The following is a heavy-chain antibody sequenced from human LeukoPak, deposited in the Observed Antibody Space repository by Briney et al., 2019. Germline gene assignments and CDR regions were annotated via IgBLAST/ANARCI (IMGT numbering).Heavy chain of an antibody. CDR2: ISSSGSTI. Sequence: GGSLRLSCAASGFTFSDYYMSWIRQAPGKGLEWVSYISSSGSTIYYADSVKGRFTISRDNAKNSLYPQMNSLRAEDTAVYYCARPDYDFWSGPEIDYWGQGTLVTVSS. V-gene: IGHV3-11*01. J-gene: IGHJ4*02. CDR3: ARPDYDFWSGPEIDY. CDR1: GFTFSDYY. D-gene: IGHD3-3*01.